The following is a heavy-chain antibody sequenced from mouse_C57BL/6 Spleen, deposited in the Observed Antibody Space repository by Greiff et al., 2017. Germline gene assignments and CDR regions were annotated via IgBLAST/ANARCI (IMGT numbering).Heavy chain of an antibody. CDR1: GYSFTDYN. CDR2: INPNYGTT. D-gene: IGHD2-10*02. V-gene: IGHV1-39*01. CDR3: ARAEYGNYDYAMDY. Sequence: VQLQQSGPELVKPGASVKISCKASGYSFTDYNMNWVKQSNGKSLEWIGVINPNYGTTSYNQKFKGKATLTVDPSSSTAYMQLNSLTSEDSAVYYCARAEYGNYDYAMDYWGQGTSVTVSS. J-gene: IGHJ4*01.